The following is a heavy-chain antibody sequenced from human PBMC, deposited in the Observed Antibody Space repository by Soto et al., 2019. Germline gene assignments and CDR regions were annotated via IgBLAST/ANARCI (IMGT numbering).Heavy chain of an antibody. J-gene: IGHJ5*02. Sequence: QVQLVESEGGVVQPGRSLRLSCAASGFTISSYGMHWVRQAPGKGLEWVAVISYDGSNKYYADSVKGRFTISRDNSKNTLYLQMNSLRAEDTAVYYGAKDPKCIQLRFDPWGQGTLVTVSS. V-gene: IGHV3-30*18. CDR2: ISYDGSNK. CDR3: AKDPKCIQLRFDP. D-gene: IGHD5-18*01. CDR1: GFTISSYG.